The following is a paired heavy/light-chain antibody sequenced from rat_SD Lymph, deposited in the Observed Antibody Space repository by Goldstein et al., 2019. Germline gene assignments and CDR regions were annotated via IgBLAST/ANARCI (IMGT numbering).Light chain of an antibody. Sequence: DIQVTQSPASLSASPEEIVTITCQASQDIGSSLLWYQQKPGKSPQLLIYSATILADGVPSRFSGSRSGTQYSLKISRLQVEDIGTYYCLQVSSSPYTFGAGTKLELK. CDR2: SAT. V-gene: IGKV12S1*01. CDR3: LQVSSSPYT. CDR1: QDIGSS. J-gene: IGKJ2-3*01.
Heavy chain of an antibody. CDR1: GFTFSDYW. J-gene: IGHJ3*01. CDR3: TRGLTMMVLGWFAY. CDR2: IKYDGSYT. V-gene: IGHV11-4*01. D-gene: IGHD1-12*02. Sequence: EVQLVESGGGLVQPGASLKLSCVASGFTFSDYWMSWVRQTPGKTMEWIGDIKYDGSYTNYAPSLKNRFTISRDNAKSTLYLQMSNVRSEDTATYYCTRGLTMMVLGWFAYWGQGTLVTVSS.